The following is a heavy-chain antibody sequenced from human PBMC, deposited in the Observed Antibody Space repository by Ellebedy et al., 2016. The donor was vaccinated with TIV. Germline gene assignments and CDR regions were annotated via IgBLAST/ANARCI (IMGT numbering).Heavy chain of an antibody. CDR3: TKDKGTGGRCHDY. J-gene: IGHJ4*02. V-gene: IGHV3-30*18. CDR1: GFTFRSYG. Sequence: GESLKISCVASGFTFRSYGMHWVRQAPGKGPEWVAIISYDGTDKDYADSVKGRFTISRDNSKNTLYLQMNSLRAEDSAVYYCTKDKGTGGRCHDYWGQGTLVTVSS. CDR2: ISYDGTDK. D-gene: IGHD2-15*01.